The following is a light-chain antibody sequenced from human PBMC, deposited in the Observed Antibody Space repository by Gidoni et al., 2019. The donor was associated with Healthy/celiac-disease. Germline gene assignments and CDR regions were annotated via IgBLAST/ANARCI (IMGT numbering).Light chain of an antibody. V-gene: IGLV3-1*01. J-gene: IGLJ2*01. Sequence: SYERTQPPSVSVSPGQTASITCSGDKLGDKYACWYQQKPGQSPVLVIYQDSKRPSGIPERFSGSNSGNTATLTISGTQAMDEADYYCQAWDSSPLFGGGTKLTVL. CDR3: QAWDSSPL. CDR1: KLGDKY. CDR2: QDS.